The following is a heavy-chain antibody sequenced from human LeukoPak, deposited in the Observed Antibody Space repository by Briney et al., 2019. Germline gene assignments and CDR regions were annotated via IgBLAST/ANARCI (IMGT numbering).Heavy chain of an antibody. V-gene: IGHV3-9*01. CDR1: GFTFDDYA. Sequence: PGRSLRLSCAASGFTFDDYAMHWVRQAPGKGLEWVSGISWNSGSIGYADSVKGRFTISRDNAKNSLYLQMNSLRAEDTAVYYCARDGRLQLWLLGTIDYWGQGTLVTVSS. D-gene: IGHD5-18*01. CDR2: ISWNSGSI. J-gene: IGHJ4*02. CDR3: ARDGRLQLWLLGTIDY.